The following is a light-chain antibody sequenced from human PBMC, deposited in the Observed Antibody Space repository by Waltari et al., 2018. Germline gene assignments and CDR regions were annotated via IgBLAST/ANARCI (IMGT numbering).Light chain of an antibody. V-gene: IGKV3-20*01. CDR3: QQYGTLPAT. J-gene: IGKJ4*01. CDR1: QSVSTPF. Sequence: VLTQSPDTLSLSPGERATLSCRASQSVSTPFFLWYQQKPGQAPRLLIFATSSRATGPQERCRGMGGGTDSTLTISRLEPEDFAVFYCQQYGTLPATFGGGTKVEIK. CDR2: ATS.